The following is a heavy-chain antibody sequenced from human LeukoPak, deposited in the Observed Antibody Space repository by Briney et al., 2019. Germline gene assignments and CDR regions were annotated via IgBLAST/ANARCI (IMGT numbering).Heavy chain of an antibody. CDR2: INQDGSEK. CDR1: GFTFTNYW. V-gene: IGHV3-7*05. Sequence: GGSLRLSCAASGFTFTNYWMSWVRQAPGRGLEWVANINQDGSEKYYVDSVKGRFTISRDNAKNSLYLQMNSLRAADTAVYYCARVGLGHHFFDPWGQGTLVTASS. J-gene: IGHJ5*02. CDR3: ARVGLGHHFFDP. D-gene: IGHD1-14*01.